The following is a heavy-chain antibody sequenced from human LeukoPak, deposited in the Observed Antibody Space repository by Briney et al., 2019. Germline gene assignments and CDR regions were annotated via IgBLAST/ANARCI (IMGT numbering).Heavy chain of an antibody. D-gene: IGHD5-18*01. J-gene: IGHJ4*02. Sequence: SETLSLTCTVSGGSISSYYWSWLRQPPGKGLEWIGYIYYSGSTNYNPSLKSRVTISVDTSKNQFSLKLSSVTAADTAVYYCARATAMVRSFFDYWGQGTLVTVSS. CDR2: IYYSGST. CDR1: GGSISSYY. V-gene: IGHV4-59*08. CDR3: ARATAMVRSFFDY.